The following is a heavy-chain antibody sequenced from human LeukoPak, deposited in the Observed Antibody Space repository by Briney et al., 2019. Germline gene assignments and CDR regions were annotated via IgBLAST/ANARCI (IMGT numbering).Heavy chain of an antibody. CDR3: ARDNTYDSSGYLYY. D-gene: IGHD3-22*01. CDR1: GFTFSTYG. V-gene: IGHV3-33*01. CDR2: IWYDGSNK. J-gene: IGHJ4*02. Sequence: PGGSLRLSCAASGFTFSTYGMHWVRQAPGKGLEWVAVIWYDGSNKYYADSVKGRFDVSRDNSKNTLYLQMNSLRAEDTAVYYCARDNTYDSSGYLYYWGQGTLVTVSS.